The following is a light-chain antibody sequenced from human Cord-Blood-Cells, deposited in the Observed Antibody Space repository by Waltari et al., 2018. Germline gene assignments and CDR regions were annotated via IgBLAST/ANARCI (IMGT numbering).Light chain of an antibody. J-gene: IGLJ1*01. Sequence: QSALTQPASVSGSPGQSLTISCTGTSSDVGCYNLVSWYQQHPSKATKLMIYEGSKRPSGVSNRFSGSKSGNTASLTISGLQAEDEADYYCCSYAGSSTFVFGTGTKVTVL. CDR1: SSDVGCYNL. V-gene: IGLV2-23*03. CDR2: EGS. CDR3: CSYAGSSTFV.